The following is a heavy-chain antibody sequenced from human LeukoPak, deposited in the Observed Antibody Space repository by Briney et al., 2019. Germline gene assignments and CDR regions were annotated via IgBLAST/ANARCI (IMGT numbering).Heavy chain of an antibody. CDR1: GFTFGDYA. J-gene: IGHJ4*02. Sequence: GESLKISCTASGFTFGDYAMSWVRQAPGKGLEWVGFIRSKAYGGTTEYAASVKGRFTISRDDSKSIAYLQMNSLKTEDTAVYYCTKTYYDFWSGYYTGSYYWGQGTLVTVSS. CDR2: IRSKAYGGTT. CDR3: TKTYYDFWSGYYTGSYY. V-gene: IGHV3-49*04. D-gene: IGHD3-3*01.